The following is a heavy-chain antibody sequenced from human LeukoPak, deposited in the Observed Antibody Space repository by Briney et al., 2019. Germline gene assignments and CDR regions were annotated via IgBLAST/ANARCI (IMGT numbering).Heavy chain of an antibody. D-gene: IGHD2-8*02. V-gene: IGHV4-59*01. J-gene: IGHJ3*02. CDR3: ARSFRVVYEDAFDI. CDR2: IYYSGST. Sequence: PSETLSLTCTVSGGSISSYYWSWIRQPPGKGLEWIGYIYYSGSTNYNPSLKSRVTISVDTSKNQFSLKLSSVTAADTAVYYCARSFRVVYEDAFDIWGQGTMVTVSS. CDR1: GGSISSYY.